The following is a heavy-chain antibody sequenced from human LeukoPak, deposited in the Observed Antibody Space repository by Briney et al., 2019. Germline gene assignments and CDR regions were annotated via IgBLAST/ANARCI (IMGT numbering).Heavy chain of an antibody. J-gene: IGHJ4*02. CDR1: GGSFSGYY. CDR3: ATLGEYYDSSGYYYS. D-gene: IGHD3-22*01. V-gene: IGHV4-34*01. CDR2: INHGGST. Sequence: SETLSLTCAVYGGSFSGYYWSWIRQPPGKGLEWIGEINHGGSTNYNPSLKSRVTISVDTSKNQFSLKLTSVTAADTAVYYCATLGEYYDSSGYYYSWGQGTLVTVSS.